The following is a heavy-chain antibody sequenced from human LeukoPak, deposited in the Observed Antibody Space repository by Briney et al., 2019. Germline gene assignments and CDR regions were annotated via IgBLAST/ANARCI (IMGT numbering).Heavy chain of an antibody. CDR2: IYTSGST. D-gene: IGHD3-10*01. CDR3: AVVYHEGLGSYYH. Sequence: KTSETLSLTCTVSGGSISSGGYYWNWIRQPAGKGLEWIGRIYTSGSTNYNPSLKSRITISVDTSKNQFSLRLSSVTAADTAVYYCAVVYHEGLGSYYHWGQGTLVTVSS. J-gene: IGHJ5*02. V-gene: IGHV4-61*02. CDR1: GGSISSGGYY.